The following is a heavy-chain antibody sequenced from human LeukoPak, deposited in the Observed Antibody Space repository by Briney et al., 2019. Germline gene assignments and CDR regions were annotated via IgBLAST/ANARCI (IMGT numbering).Heavy chain of an antibody. CDR3: AREGYYDFWSGSNYYFDY. CDR2: IWYDGSNK. V-gene: IGHV3-33*01. J-gene: IGHJ4*02. CDR1: GFTFSSYG. D-gene: IGHD3-3*01. Sequence: GRSLRLSCAASGFTFSSYGMHWVRQAPGKGLEWVAVIWYDGSNKYYADSVKGRFTISRGNSKNTLYLQMNSLRAEDTAVYYCAREGYYDFWSGSNYYFDYWGQGTLVTVSS.